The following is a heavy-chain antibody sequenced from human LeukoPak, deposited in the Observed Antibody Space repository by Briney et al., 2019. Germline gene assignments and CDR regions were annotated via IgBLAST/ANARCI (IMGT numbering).Heavy chain of an antibody. V-gene: IGHV3-23*01. CDR1: GFTFSSYS. CDR3: AKEVWYSSSWYYFDY. Sequence: GGSLGLSCAASGFTFSSYSMSWVRQAPGKGLEWVSAISGSGGSTYYADSVKGRFTISRDNSKNTLYLQMNSLRAEDTAVYYCAKEVWYSSSWYYFDYWGQGTLVTVSS. J-gene: IGHJ4*02. CDR2: ISGSGGST. D-gene: IGHD6-13*01.